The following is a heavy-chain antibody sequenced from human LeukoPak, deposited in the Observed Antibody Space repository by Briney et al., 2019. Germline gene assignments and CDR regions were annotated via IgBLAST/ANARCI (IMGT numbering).Heavy chain of an antibody. Sequence: SVKVSCKASGGTFSSYAISWVRQAPGQGLEWMGGIIPIFGTANYAQKFQGRVTITADESTSTAYMELRSRRSEATAAYYCAKSAARGAFPYYFDYWGQGPLVTVSS. J-gene: IGHJ4*02. V-gene: IGHV1-69*01. CDR1: GGTFSSYA. CDR3: AKSAARGAFPYYFDY. D-gene: IGHD6-25*01. CDR2: IIPIFGTA.